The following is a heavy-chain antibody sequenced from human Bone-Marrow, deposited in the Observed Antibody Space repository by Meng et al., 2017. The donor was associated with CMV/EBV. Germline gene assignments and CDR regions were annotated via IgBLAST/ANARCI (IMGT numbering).Heavy chain of an antibody. CDR3: ARVDD. J-gene: IGHJ4*02. Sequence: GESLKISCAASGFTFSDYSMNWVRQAPGKGLEWVSSISSSSSYIYYADSVKGRFTISRDSSKNTLYLQMNSLRAEDTAVYYCARVDDWGRGTLVTVSS. CDR1: GFTFSDYS. V-gene: IGHV3-21*04. CDR2: ISSSSSYI.